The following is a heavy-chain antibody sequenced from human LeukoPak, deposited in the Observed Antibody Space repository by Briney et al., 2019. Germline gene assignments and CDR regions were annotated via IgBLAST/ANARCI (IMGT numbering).Heavy chain of an antibody. J-gene: IGHJ4*02. CDR2: IKQDGSEK. Sequence: GGSLRLSCAASGFIFSSYWISWVRQAPGKGLEWVANIKQDGSEKYYVDSVKGRLTISRDNAKNSLYLQMNSLRAEDTAVYYCARDSGGYWGQGTLVTVSS. CDR3: ARDSGGY. V-gene: IGHV3-7*01. D-gene: IGHD3-10*01. CDR1: GFIFSSYW.